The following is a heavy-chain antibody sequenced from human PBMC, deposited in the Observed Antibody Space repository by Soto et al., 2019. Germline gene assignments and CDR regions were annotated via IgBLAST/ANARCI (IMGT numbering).Heavy chain of an antibody. D-gene: IGHD2-15*01. CDR1: GIPLRGYG. V-gene: IGHV3-30*18. Sequence: QVRLVESGGGVVQPGRSLRLSCVVSGIPLRGYGMQWVRQAPGKGLEWVAGISKDGNNEYYLDSVKGRFTMSRDNSKNTMYLQMNRLGPEDTAVYYCAKDHCREGICQNFYGMDVWGQGTTVTGSS. CDR2: ISKDGNNE. CDR3: AKDHCREGICQNFYGMDV. J-gene: IGHJ6*02.